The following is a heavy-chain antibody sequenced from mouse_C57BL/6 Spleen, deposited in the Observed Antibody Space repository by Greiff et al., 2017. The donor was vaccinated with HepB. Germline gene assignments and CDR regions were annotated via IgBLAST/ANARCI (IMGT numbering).Heavy chain of an antibody. V-gene: IGHV1-80*01. CDR3: ARSPDYYGSSPWYFDV. D-gene: IGHD1-1*01. CDR2: IYPGDGDT. CDR1: GYAFSSYW. Sequence: QVHVKQSGAELVKPGASVKISCKASGYAFSSYWMNWVKQRPGKGLEWIGQIYPGDGDTNYNGKFKGKATLTADKSSSTAYMQLSSLTSEDSAVYFCARSPDYYGSSPWYFDVWGTGTTVTVSS. J-gene: IGHJ1*03.